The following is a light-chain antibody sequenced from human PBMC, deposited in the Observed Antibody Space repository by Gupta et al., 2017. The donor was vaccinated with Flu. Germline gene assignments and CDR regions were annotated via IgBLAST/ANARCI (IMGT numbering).Light chain of an antibody. V-gene: IGLV2-14*03. J-gene: IGLJ3*02. Sequence: SITISCTGTSSDIGGFNYVSWYQQHPDKAPKLVIYDVSNRPSGVSNRFSGSKSGNAASLTISGLQAEDEADYYCSSYTTSSTRVFGGGTKLTVL. CDR2: DVS. CDR1: SSDIGGFNY. CDR3: SSYTTSSTRV.